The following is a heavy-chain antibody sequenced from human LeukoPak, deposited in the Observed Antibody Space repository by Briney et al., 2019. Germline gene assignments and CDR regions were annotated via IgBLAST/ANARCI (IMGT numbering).Heavy chain of an antibody. CDR3: VREAGYGGTPTTYYFDY. Sequence: GASVKVSCKASGYTLTTYYTHWVRQAPGQGLGGRGMSNPSTGGTICAQKFQARVTMTRETSTSTVYMELSALRSEDTAVYYCVREAGYGGTPTTYYFDYWGQGNLVTVSS. CDR1: GYTLTTYY. CDR2: SNPSTGGT. V-gene: IGHV1-46*01. D-gene: IGHD4-23*01. J-gene: IGHJ4*02.